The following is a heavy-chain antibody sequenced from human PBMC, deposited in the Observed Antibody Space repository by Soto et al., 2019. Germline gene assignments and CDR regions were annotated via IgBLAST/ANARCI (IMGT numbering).Heavy chain of an antibody. D-gene: IGHD1-26*01. CDR2: VYPGVSYS. CDR3: ARIREGEVGTTPGFFDY. Sequence: VESLTISCEVSGYSFTKYWIVWVLQMPGKGLEWMGIVYPGVSYSRYSPSFQGQVTISADKSISTAYLHWSSLKASDTAMYYCARIREGEVGTTPGFFDYWGQGTLVTVSS. J-gene: IGHJ4*02. CDR1: GYSFTKYW. V-gene: IGHV5-51*01.